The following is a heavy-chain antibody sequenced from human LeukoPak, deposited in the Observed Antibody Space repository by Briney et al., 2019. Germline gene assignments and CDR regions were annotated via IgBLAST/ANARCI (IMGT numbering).Heavy chain of an antibody. D-gene: IGHD1-1*01. J-gene: IGHJ4*02. CDR2: ITSSGAGT. CDR3: AKRELAHFDY. CDR1: GFSFSNNA. Sequence: GGSLRLSCVASGFSFSNNAMSWVRQAPGKGLEGVSTITSSGAGTYYADSVKGRFTVSRDNSKNTLYLQLNSLRAEDTALYFCAKRELAHFDYWGQGSLVTVSS. V-gene: IGHV3-23*01.